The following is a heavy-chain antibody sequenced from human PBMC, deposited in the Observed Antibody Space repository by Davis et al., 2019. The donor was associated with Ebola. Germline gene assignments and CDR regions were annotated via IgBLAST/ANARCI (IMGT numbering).Heavy chain of an antibody. D-gene: IGHD5-18*01. CDR1: GFTFSNYG. J-gene: IGHJ4*02. Sequence: GESLKISCAASGFTFSNYGMSYVRQAPGKGPEWVSTFGGSGDNTYYYADSVRGRFTISRDNSRNTVYLQMNSLRAEDTAVYYCARGSRRGYSYGFVWGQGSLVTVSS. CDR2: FGGSGDNT. CDR3: ARGSRRGYSYGFV. V-gene: IGHV3-23*01.